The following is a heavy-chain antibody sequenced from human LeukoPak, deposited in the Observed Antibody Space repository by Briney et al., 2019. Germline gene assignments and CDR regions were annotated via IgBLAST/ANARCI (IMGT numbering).Heavy chain of an antibody. CDR1: GFTFSSYA. CDR2: IKQDGSEK. D-gene: IGHD6-19*01. Sequence: GGSLRLSCAASGFTFSSYAMHWVRQAPGKGLEWVANIKQDGSEKYYVDSVKGRFTISRDNAKNSLYLQMNDLRADDTAVYYCARGSGWSCFCYWGQGTLVTVSS. CDR3: ARGSGWSCFCY. V-gene: IGHV3-7*01. J-gene: IGHJ4*02.